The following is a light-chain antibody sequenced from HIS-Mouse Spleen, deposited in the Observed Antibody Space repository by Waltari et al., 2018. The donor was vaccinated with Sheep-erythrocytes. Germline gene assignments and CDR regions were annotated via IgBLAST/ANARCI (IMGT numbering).Light chain of an antibody. CDR1: ALPKQY. V-gene: IGLV3-25*03. CDR3: QSADSSVV. J-gene: IGLJ2*01. CDR2: KDS. Sequence: SYELTQPPSVSVSPGQTARITCSGDALPKQYAYWYQQKPGQAPVLVIYKDSERPSGSPERFAGSSSGTTVTLTISGVQAEDEADYYCQSADSSVVFGGGTKLTVL.